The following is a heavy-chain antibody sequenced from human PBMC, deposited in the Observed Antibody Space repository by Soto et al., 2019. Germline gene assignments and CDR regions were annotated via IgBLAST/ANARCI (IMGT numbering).Heavy chain of an antibody. V-gene: IGHV3-9*01. D-gene: IGHD3-10*01. CDR1: GFTFDDYA. J-gene: IGHJ4*02. CDR2: ISWNSGSI. Sequence: EVQLVESGGGLVQPGRSLRLSCAASGFTFDDYAMHWVRQAPGKGLEWVSGISWNSGSIGYADSVKGRFTISRDNAKNSLYLQMNSLRAEDTALYYCAKDDRGRFGELTFDYWGQGTLVTVSS. CDR3: AKDDRGRFGELTFDY.